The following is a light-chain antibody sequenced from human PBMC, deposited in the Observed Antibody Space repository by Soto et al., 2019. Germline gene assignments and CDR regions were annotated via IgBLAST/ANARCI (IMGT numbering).Light chain of an antibody. CDR2: EVS. CDR3: SSYTSSSLYV. Sequence: QSALTQPASVSGSPGQSITISCTGTSSDVGGYNYVSWYQQHPGKAPKLMIYEVSNRPSGVSNRFSGSKSGNTASLTISGLQAEDEADYYCSSYTSSSLYVFGTETKVTVL. J-gene: IGLJ1*01. CDR1: SSDVGGYNY. V-gene: IGLV2-14*01.